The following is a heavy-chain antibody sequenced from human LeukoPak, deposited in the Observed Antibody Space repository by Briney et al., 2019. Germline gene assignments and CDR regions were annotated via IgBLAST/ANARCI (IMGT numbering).Heavy chain of an antibody. Sequence: PSETLSLTCTVSGGSIRSYYWSWIRQPPGKGLEWIGYTYFSGSTSYNPSLKSRVTISVDRSKNQFSLKLSSVAAADTAVYYCARSYDTNFDYWGQGTLVTVSS. D-gene: IGHD3-3*01. CDR3: ARSYDTNFDY. J-gene: IGHJ4*02. CDR2: TYFSGST. V-gene: IGHV4-59*01. CDR1: GGSIRSYY.